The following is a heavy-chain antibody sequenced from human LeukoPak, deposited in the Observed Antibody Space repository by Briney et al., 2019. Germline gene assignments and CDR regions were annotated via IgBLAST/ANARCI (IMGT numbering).Heavy chain of an antibody. J-gene: IGHJ4*02. CDR2: ISSSSNVI. D-gene: IGHD3-3*01. V-gene: IGHV3-48*01. Sequence: GESLRLSCAASGFTFNSYAFNWVRQAPGKGLEWVSYISSSSNVIYYTDSVKGRFTISRDNAMNLLSLQMNSLRAEDTAVYYCARGDPIYDFWSGGDYWGQGSMVTVSS. CDR3: ARGDPIYDFWSGGDY. CDR1: GFTFNSYA.